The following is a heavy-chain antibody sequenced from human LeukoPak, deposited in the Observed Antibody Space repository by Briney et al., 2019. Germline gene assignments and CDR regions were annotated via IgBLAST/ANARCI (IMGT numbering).Heavy chain of an antibody. CDR2: IIPIFGTA. CDR3: ARSDSSGYFPDSFDI. J-gene: IGHJ3*02. Sequence: GASVKVSCKAPGGTFSSYAISWVRPAPGQGREWVGGIIPIFGTANYAQKFQGRVTTTTDESTSTANMELSSLRSEDTAVYYCARSDSSGYFPDSFDIWGQGTMVTVSS. CDR1: GGTFSSYA. V-gene: IGHV1-69*05. D-gene: IGHD3-22*01.